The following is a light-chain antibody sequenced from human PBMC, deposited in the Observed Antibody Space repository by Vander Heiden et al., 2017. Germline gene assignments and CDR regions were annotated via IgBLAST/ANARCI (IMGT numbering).Light chain of an antibody. J-gene: IGKJ4*01. CDR1: QSISSY. V-gene: IGKV1-39*01. Sequence: DIQMTQSPSSLSASVGDRVTITCRASQSISSYLNWYQQKPGKAPKLLIYAASSLQSAVPSRFTGTGSRTDFTLTISSLKPEHFATYCCQQSAATPPRFGGGTKLEIK. CDR3: QQSAATPPR. CDR2: AAS.